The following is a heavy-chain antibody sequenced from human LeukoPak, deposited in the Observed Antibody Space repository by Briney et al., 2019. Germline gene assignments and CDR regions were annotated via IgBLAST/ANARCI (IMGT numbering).Heavy chain of an antibody. D-gene: IGHD2-15*01. CDR2: ISYDGSNK. Sequence: GGSLRLSCAASGFTFSSYGMHWVRQAPGKGLEWVAVISYDGSNKYYADSVKGRFTISRDNSKNTLYLQMNSLRAEDTAVYYCAKDRTDRGYWGQGTLVTVSS. CDR3: AKDRTDRGY. CDR1: GFTFSSYG. V-gene: IGHV3-30*18. J-gene: IGHJ4*02.